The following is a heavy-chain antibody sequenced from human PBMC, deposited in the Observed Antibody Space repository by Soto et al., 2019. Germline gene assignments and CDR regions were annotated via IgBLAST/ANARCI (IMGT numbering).Heavy chain of an antibody. CDR2: IIPIFGIG. CDR1: GGTFNRYA. V-gene: IGHV1-69*01. CDR3: ARSAITLFGVVSNPPHYYSEMDV. J-gene: IGHJ6*02. D-gene: IGHD3-3*01. Sequence: QVQLVQSGAEVKKPGSSVKVSCKASGGTFNRYAISWVRQAPGQGLEWMGGIIPIFGIGNDAQRFQGRVTINADESKGTAYMELSSLRSEDTGVYYCARSAITLFGVVSNPPHYYSEMDVWGQGTTVTVSS.